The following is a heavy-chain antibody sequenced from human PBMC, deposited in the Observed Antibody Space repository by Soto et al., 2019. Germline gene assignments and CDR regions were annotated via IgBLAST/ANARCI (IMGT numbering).Heavy chain of an antibody. V-gene: IGHV4-30-2*01. J-gene: IGHJ4*02. Sequence: QLQLQESGSGLVKPSQTLSLTCAVSGGSISSGGYSWSXXXXXXXKGLEWIGYIYHSGSTYYNPSLKSRVTISVDRSKNQFSLKLSSVTAADTAVYYCARASTTVTTLDYWGQGTLVTVSS. CDR2: IYHSGST. D-gene: IGHD4-17*01. CDR3: ARASTTVTTLDY. CDR1: GGSISSGGYS.